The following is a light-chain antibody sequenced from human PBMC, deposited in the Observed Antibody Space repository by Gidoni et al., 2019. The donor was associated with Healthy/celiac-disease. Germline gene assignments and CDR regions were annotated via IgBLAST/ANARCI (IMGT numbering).Light chain of an antibody. CDR1: QGIRSY. V-gene: IGKV1-8*01. CDR3: QQYYSYPRT. CDR2: AAS. Sequence: AIRMTQSPSSFSASTGDRVTITCRASQGIRSYLAWYQQKPGKAPKLLIYAASTLQSGVPSRFSGSGSGTDFTLTISCLQSEDFATYYCQQYYSYPRTFGQGTKLEIK. J-gene: IGKJ2*02.